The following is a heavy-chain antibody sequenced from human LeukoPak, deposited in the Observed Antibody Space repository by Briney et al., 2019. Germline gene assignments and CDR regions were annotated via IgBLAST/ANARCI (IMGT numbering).Heavy chain of an antibody. V-gene: IGHV3-7*01. D-gene: IGHD5-24*01. CDR2: IKHDGSED. CDR3: AKESKDGYNSTPLVDY. Sequence: GGSLRLSCAASGFTFSNYWMTWVRQAPGKGLEWVANIKHDGSEDYYLDSVKGRFTISRDNSKNTLYLQMNSLRAEDTALYYCAKESKDGYNSTPLVDYWGQGTLVTVSS. J-gene: IGHJ4*02. CDR1: GFTFSNYW.